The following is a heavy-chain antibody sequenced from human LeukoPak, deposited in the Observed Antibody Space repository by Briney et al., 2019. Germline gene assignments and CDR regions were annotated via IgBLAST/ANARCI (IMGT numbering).Heavy chain of an antibody. CDR1: GGSISSSSYY. Sequence: PPETLSLTCTVPGGSISSSSYYWGWIRQPPGKGLEWIGSIYYSGSTYYNPSLKSRVTISVDTSKNQFSLKLSSVTAADTAVYYCARHGHYYDSSGYYIWGQGTLVTVSS. CDR2: IYYSGST. V-gene: IGHV4-39*01. J-gene: IGHJ4*02. D-gene: IGHD3-22*01. CDR3: ARHGHYYDSSGYYI.